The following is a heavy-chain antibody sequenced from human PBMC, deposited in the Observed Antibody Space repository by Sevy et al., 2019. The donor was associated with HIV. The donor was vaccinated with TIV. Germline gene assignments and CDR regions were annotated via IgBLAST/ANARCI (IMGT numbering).Heavy chain of an antibody. CDR3: AKDIAIRLRYYFDY. CDR1: GFTFDDYA. V-gene: IGHV3-9*01. Sequence: GGSLRLSCAASGFTFDDYAMHWVRQAPGKGLEWFSGISWNSGSIGYADSVKGRFTISRDNAKNSLYLQMNSLRAEDTALYYCAKDIAIRLRYYFDYWGQGTLVTVSS. D-gene: IGHD3-10*01. CDR2: ISWNSGSI. J-gene: IGHJ4*02.